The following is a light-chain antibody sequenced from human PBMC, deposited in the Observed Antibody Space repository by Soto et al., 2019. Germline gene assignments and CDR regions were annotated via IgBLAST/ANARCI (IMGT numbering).Light chain of an antibody. CDR3: QQYNNWPPA. CDR2: GAS. Sequence: TVMTQSPDTLSVSPRERVTLSCRASQSVNTNLAWYQQKPGQGPRLLVHGASTRATGIPARFSGSGSGTEFALTISSLQSEDFAVYHCQQYNNWPPAFGQGTKVEMK. V-gene: IGKV3-15*01. CDR1: QSVNTN. J-gene: IGKJ1*01.